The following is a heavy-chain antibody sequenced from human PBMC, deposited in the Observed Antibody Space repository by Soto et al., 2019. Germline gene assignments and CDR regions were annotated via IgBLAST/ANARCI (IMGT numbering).Heavy chain of an antibody. Sequence: PSLTCTVSGGSINSDTDYWAWIRQPPGKALEWIGSIYHSGSTYQNPSLKSRITMSVDKSKNQFSLRLTSVTAADTAVYYCARRLEEYGNYWFDPWGQGILVTVSS. J-gene: IGHJ5*02. CDR2: IYHSGST. CDR3: ARRLEEYGNYWFDP. D-gene: IGHD4-17*01. V-gene: IGHV4-39*01. CDR1: GGSINSDTDY.